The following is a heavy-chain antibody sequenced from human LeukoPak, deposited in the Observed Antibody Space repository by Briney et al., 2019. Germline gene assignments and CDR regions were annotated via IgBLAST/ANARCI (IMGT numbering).Heavy chain of an antibody. J-gene: IGHJ6*03. V-gene: IGHV1-18*01. Sequence: ASVKVSCKASGYTFTRYAITWVRQAPGQGLEWMGWISAYNGNTNYVQKLQGRVNVTTDTSTNTAYMEMRSLRSDDTAVYYCARLGEAVGVLTSDYYYMDVWGQGTTVIVSS. CDR3: ARLGEAVGVLTSDYYYMDV. CDR2: ISAYNGNT. D-gene: IGHD3-16*01. CDR1: GYTFTRYA.